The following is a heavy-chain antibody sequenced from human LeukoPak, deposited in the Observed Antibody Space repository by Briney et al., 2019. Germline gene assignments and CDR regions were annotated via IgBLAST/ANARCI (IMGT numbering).Heavy chain of an antibody. V-gene: IGHV3-30*03. J-gene: IGHJ4*02. CDR1: GFTFSSYA. D-gene: IGHD3-22*01. Sequence: PGDSLRLSCAASGFTFSSYAMHWVRQGPGKGLEWVSVISYDGSNIYYPDSVKGRFTISRDNSKNTLYLQMNSLRAEDTAVYYCARESSGYPDYWGQGTLVTVSS. CDR2: ISYDGSNI. CDR3: ARESSGYPDY.